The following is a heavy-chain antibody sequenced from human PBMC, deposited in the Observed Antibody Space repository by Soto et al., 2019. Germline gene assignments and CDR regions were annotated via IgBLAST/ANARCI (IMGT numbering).Heavy chain of an antibody. CDR3: AREFFITGTTSRAFDI. V-gene: IGHV3-48*03. D-gene: IGHD1-7*01. CDR2: ISSSGSTI. CDR1: GFVFTNFW. Sequence: LRLSCEASGFVFTNFWMHWVRQAPGKGLEWVSYISSSGSTIYYADSVTGRFTISRDNAKNSLYLQLNSLRAEDTAVYYCAREFFITGTTSRAFDIWGQGTMVTVSS. J-gene: IGHJ3*02.